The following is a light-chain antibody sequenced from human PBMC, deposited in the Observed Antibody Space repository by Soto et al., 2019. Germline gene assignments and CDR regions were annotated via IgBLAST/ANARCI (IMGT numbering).Light chain of an antibody. Sequence: DIQLTQSPSFLSASVGDRVTITCRASQGITTYLAWYQLKPGKAPKLLIYAASTLLSGVPSRFSGSGSGTEFTLTISSLQPEDFATYYCQQLNSYPWTFGQGSKVEIK. CDR3: QQLNSYPWT. CDR1: QGITTY. V-gene: IGKV1-9*01. CDR2: AAS. J-gene: IGKJ1*01.